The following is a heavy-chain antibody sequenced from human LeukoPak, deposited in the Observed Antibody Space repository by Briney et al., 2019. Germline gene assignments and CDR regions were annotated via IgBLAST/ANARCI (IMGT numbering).Heavy chain of an antibody. Sequence: GGSLRLSCAASGFTFSSYWMHWVRQAPGKGLVWVSRINSDGSSTSYADSVKGRFTISRDNAKNTLYLQMNSLRAEDTAVYYCARGPPLRATTGEDYWGQGTLVTVSS. V-gene: IGHV3-74*01. J-gene: IGHJ4*02. D-gene: IGHD1-26*01. CDR1: GFTFSSYW. CDR3: ARGPPLRATTGEDY. CDR2: INSDGSST.